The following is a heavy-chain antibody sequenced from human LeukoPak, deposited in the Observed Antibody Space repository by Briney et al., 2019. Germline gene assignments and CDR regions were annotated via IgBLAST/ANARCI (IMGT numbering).Heavy chain of an antibody. D-gene: IGHD1-1*01. V-gene: IGHV4-59*08. CDR3: ARRATPTGTAENDY. J-gene: IGHJ4*02. CDR2: IHYRGNT. CDR1: GGSISSYY. Sequence: SETLSLTCTVSGGSISSYYWSWIRQPPGKGLEWIGYIHYRGNTNYNPSLKSRVTISVDTSKNQFSLNLSSVTAADTAVYYCARRATPTGTAENDYWGQGTLVTVSS.